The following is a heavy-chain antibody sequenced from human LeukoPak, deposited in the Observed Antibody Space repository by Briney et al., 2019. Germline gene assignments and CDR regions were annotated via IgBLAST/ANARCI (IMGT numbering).Heavy chain of an antibody. J-gene: IGHJ4*02. CDR3: ARGGDRYSYGYYY. D-gene: IGHD5-18*01. V-gene: IGHV3-53*01. Sequence: GGSLRLSRAASGFTDSSNYMSGVRQAPGKGREWVSVIYSGGSTYYADSVKGRFTISRDNSKNTLYLQMNSLRAEDTAVYYCARGGDRYSYGYYYWGQGTLVTVSS. CDR1: GFTDSSNY. CDR2: IYSGGST.